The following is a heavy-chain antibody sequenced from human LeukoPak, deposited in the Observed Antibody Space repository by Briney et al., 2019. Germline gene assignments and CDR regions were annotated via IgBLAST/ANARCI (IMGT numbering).Heavy chain of an antibody. CDR3: ARDRYNFDY. D-gene: IGHD5-18*01. J-gene: IGHJ4*02. CDR1: GFTFSSYW. V-gene: IGHV3-74*01. CDR2: INSDGSTT. Sequence: GGSLRLSCAASGFTFSSYWMQWVRHAPGKGLVWVSRINSDGSTTNYADSVRGRFTISRDNAQNTLYLQMTSLGAEDTAMYYCARDRYNFDYRGQGTLVTVSS.